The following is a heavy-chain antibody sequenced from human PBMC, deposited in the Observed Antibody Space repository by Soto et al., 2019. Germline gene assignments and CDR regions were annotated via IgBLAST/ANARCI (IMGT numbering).Heavy chain of an antibody. CDR3: TTVGYDILNGYRDDAFEI. Sequence: SVSNAWMNWVRQAPGKGLEWVGRIKRKTDGGTIDYAAPVKGRFTISRDDSKNTLYLQMNSLKTEDTAVYYCTTVGYDILNGYRDDAFEIWGQGTMVTVSS. D-gene: IGHD3-9*01. CDR2: IKRKTDGGTI. J-gene: IGHJ3*02. CDR1: SVSNAW. V-gene: IGHV3-15*07.